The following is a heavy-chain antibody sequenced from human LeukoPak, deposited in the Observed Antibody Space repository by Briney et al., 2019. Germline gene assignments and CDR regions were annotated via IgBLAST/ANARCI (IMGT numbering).Heavy chain of an antibody. CDR2: IYYSGST. V-gene: IGHV4-59*01. D-gene: IGHD6-19*01. CDR1: GGSISSYY. CDR3: VRSYGGWYTFDY. J-gene: IGHJ4*02. Sequence: SETLSLTCTVSGGSISSYYWSWIRQPPGKGLEWIGYIYYSGSTNYNPSLKSRVTISVDTSKNQFSLKLSSVTAADTAVYYCVRSYGGWYTFDYWGQGTLVTVSS.